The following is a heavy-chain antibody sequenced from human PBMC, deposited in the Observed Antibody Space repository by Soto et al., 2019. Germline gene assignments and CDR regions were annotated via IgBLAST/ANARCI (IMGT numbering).Heavy chain of an antibody. V-gene: IGHV3-30*18. D-gene: IGHD3-3*01. J-gene: IGHJ4*02. CDR3: AKDQLTIFGGVIDY. Sequence: QVQLVESGGGVVQPGRSLRLSCAASGFTFSSYGMHWVRQAPGKGLEGVAVISYDGSNKYYADSVKGRFTISRDNYXNTLYLQMNSLRAEDTAVYYCAKDQLTIFGGVIDYWGQGTLVTVSS. CDR2: ISYDGSNK. CDR1: GFTFSSYG.